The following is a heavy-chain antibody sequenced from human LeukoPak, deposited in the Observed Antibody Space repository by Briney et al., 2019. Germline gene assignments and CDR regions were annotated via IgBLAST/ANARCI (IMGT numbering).Heavy chain of an antibody. CDR3: ATAKPYSGSYYFDY. CDR2: FDPEDGET. J-gene: IGHJ4*02. D-gene: IGHD1-26*01. V-gene: IGHV1-24*01. Sequence: ASVKVSCKVSGYTLTKLSMHWVRQAPGKGLEWMGGFDPEDGETIYAQKFQGRVTMTEDTSTDTAYMELSSLRSEDTAVYYCATAKPYSGSYYFDYWGQGTLVTVSS. CDR1: GYTLTKLS.